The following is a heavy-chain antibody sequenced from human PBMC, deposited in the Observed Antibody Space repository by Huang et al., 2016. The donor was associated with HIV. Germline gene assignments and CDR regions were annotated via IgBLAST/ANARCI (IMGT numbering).Heavy chain of an antibody. Sequence: QVQLVQSGAEVKKPGASVKVSCKASGYTFSNYDINWVRQAPGQGLEWRGWMNPNSGNTGYARKFQGRVTMTRSTSISTAYMELSRLRFEDTAVYYCVTLPPVNYGRSGGRVRDYWGQGSLVTVSS. D-gene: IGHD2-15*01. V-gene: IGHV1-8*01. CDR3: VTLPPVNYGRSGGRVRDY. J-gene: IGHJ4*02. CDR2: MNPNSGNT. CDR1: GYTFSNYD.